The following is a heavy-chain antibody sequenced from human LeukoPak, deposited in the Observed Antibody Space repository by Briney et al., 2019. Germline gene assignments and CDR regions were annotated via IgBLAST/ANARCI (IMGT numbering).Heavy chain of an antibody. V-gene: IGHV4-39*07. CDR3: ARPLITFGGEGTDETDAFDI. J-gene: IGHJ3*02. CDR2: IYYSGST. CDR1: GGSISSSSYY. Sequence: SETLSLTCTVSGGSISSSSYYWGWIRQPPGKGLEWIGSIYYSGSTYYNPSLKSRVTISVDTSKNQFSLKLSSVTAADTAVCYCARPLITFGGEGTDETDAFDIWGQGTMVTVSS. D-gene: IGHD3-16*01.